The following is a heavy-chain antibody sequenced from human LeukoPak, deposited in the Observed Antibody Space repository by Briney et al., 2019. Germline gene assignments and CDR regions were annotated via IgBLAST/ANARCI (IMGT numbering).Heavy chain of an antibody. CDR2: ISGSGGST. V-gene: IGHV3-23*01. Sequence: PGGSLRLSCAASGFTFSSYAMHWVRQAPGKGLEWVSAISGSGGSTYYADSVKGRFTISRDNSKNTLYLQMNSLRAEDTAVYYCAKDLLISRIAAAGPFDSWGQGTLVTVSS. CDR3: AKDLLISRIAAAGPFDS. CDR1: GFTFSSYA. D-gene: IGHD6-13*01. J-gene: IGHJ4*02.